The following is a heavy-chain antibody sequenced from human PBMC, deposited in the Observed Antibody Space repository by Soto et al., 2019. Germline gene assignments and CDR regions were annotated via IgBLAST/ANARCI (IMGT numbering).Heavy chain of an antibody. D-gene: IGHD6-6*01. Sequence: SVKVSCKASGGTFSSYAICWVRHAPGQGLEWMGGIIPIIGTANYAQKFQGRVTITADETTSTANKELSSQRSEDTAVYYCASFLYSSSLGRVYFAYWGQGTLVTVSS. CDR1: GGTFSSYA. CDR3: ASFLYSSSLGRVYFAY. CDR2: IIPIIGTA. J-gene: IGHJ4*02. V-gene: IGHV1-69*13.